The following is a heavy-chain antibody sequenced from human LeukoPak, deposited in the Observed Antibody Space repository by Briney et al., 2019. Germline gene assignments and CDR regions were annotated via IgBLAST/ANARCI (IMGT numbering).Heavy chain of an antibody. Sequence: GGSLRLSCAASGFPFSDHEMNWVRQAPGKGLEWVSYISSSSSTIYYADSVKGRFTISRDNAKNSLYLQMNSLRDEDTAVYYCASSTVTNSAFDIWGQGTMVTVSS. CDR1: GFPFSDHE. V-gene: IGHV3-48*02. J-gene: IGHJ3*02. D-gene: IGHD4-11*01. CDR2: ISSSSSTI. CDR3: ASSTVTNSAFDI.